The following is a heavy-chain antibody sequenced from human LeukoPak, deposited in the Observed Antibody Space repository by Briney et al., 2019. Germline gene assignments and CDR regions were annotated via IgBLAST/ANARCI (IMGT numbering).Heavy chain of an antibody. CDR3: TRVGQQLVLWTFDY. CDR2: TYYRSKRYN. CDR1: GDSVSRNSAA. J-gene: IGHJ4*02. Sequence: SQTLSLTCALSGDSVSRNSAAWNWIRQSPSRGLEWRGRTYYRSKRYNDYAVSVKSRISISPDTSKIQFSLQLNCVTPDDTSVYCCTRVGQQLVLWTFDYWGQGTLVTVSS. V-gene: IGHV6-1*01. D-gene: IGHD6-6*01.